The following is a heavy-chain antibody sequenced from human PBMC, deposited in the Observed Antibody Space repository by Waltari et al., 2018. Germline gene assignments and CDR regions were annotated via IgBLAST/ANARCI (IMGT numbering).Heavy chain of an antibody. CDR3: ARRSYDGSPNWFDP. CDR1: GYRFTSYW. D-gene: IGHD3-10*01. CDR2: IYPGDSDT. J-gene: IGHJ5*02. Sequence: EVPLVQSAAAVTKPGESLKISCKGSGYRFTSYWIGWVRHMPGKGREWMGIIYPGDSDTRYSPSFQRQGTISADKSISTAYLQWSSLKASDTAMYYCARRSYDGSPNWFDPWGQGTLVTVSS. V-gene: IGHV5-51*03.